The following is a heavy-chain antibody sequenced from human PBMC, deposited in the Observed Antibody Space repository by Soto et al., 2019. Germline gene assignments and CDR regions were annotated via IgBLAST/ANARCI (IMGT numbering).Heavy chain of an antibody. D-gene: IGHD3-9*01. CDR1: GGSFSGYS. Sequence: SETLSLTCAVHGGSFSGYSWSWIRQPPGKGLEWIGYIYHSGSTYYNPSLKSRVTISVDRSKNQFSLKLSSVTAADTAAYYCAREAYGIIDYWGQGTLVTVSS. V-gene: IGHV4-30-2*01. CDR3: AREAYGIIDY. CDR2: IYHSGST. J-gene: IGHJ4*02.